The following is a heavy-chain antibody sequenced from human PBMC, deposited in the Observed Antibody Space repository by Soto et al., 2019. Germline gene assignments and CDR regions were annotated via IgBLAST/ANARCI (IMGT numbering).Heavy chain of an antibody. V-gene: IGHV4-38-2*02. CDR1: GYSISSGYY. J-gene: IGHJ6*02. Sequence: PSETLSLTCAVSGYSISSGYYWGWIRQPPGKGLEWIGSIYHSGSTYYNPSLKSRATISVDTSKNQFSLKLSSVAAADTAVYYCARDSLTIFGVVIKVPYGMDVWGQGTTVTVSS. D-gene: IGHD3-3*01. CDR2: IYHSGST. CDR3: ARDSLTIFGVVIKVPYGMDV.